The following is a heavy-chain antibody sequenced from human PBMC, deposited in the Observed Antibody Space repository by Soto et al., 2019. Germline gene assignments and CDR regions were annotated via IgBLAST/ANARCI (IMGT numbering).Heavy chain of an antibody. D-gene: IGHD2-15*01. J-gene: IGHJ4*02. V-gene: IGHV3-30*03. CDR3: AIQGWYFDY. Sequence: QVQLVESGGGVVQPGRSLRLSCAASGFTFSSYGMHWVRQAPGKGLEWVAVISYDGSNKYYADSVKGRFTISRDNSKNTLYLQMNSLRAEDTAVYYCAIQGWYFDYWGQGTLVTVSS. CDR1: GFTFSSYG. CDR2: ISYDGSNK.